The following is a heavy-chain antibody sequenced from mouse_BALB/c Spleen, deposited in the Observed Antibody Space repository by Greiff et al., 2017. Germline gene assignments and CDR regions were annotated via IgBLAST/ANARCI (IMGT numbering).Heavy chain of an antibody. V-gene: IGHV5-4*02. CDR2: ISDGGSYT. CDR3: AREDYGNYLFAY. CDR1: GFTFSDYY. J-gene: IGHJ3*01. Sequence: EVMLVESGGGLVKPGGSLKLSCAASGFTFSDYYMYWVRQTPEKRLEWVATISDGGSYTYYPDSVKGRFTISRDNAKNNLYLQMSSLKSEDTAMYYCAREDYGNYLFAYWGQGTLVTVSA. D-gene: IGHD2-1*01.